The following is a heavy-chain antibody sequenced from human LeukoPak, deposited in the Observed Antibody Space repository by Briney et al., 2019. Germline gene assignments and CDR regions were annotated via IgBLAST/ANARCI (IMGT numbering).Heavy chain of an antibody. CDR3: AREGVYYDSSGYYPSYYYMDV. CDR2: IYTSGST. Sequence: SETLSLTCTVSGGSISSGSYYWSWIRQPAGKGLEWIGRIYTSGSTNYNPSLKSRVTISVDTSKNQFSLKLSSVTAADTAVYYCAREGVYYDSSGYYPSYYYMDVWGKGTTVTVSS. D-gene: IGHD3-22*01. V-gene: IGHV4-61*02. CDR1: GGSISSGSYY. J-gene: IGHJ6*03.